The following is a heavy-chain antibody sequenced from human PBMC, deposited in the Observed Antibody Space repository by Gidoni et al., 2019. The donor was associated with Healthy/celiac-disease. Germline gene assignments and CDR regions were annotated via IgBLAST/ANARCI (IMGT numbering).Heavy chain of an antibody. D-gene: IGHD6-19*01. CDR2: ISSSGSTI. J-gene: IGHJ4*02. V-gene: IGHV3-48*03. CDR1: GFTFSSYE. Sequence: EVQLVESGGGLVQPGGSLRLSCSASGFTFSSYEMNWVRQAPGKGLEWVSYISSSGSTIYYADAVKGRFPISRDNAKNSLYLKMNSLRAEDTAVYYCAGLGYSSGWAGYWGQGTLVTVSS. CDR3: AGLGYSSGWAGY.